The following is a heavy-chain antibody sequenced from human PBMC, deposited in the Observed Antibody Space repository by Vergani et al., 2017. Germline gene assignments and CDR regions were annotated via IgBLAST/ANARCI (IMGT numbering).Heavy chain of an antibody. CDR3: TRDVADTHSSIWPLNYHYFMDV. CDR2: ISYNVGNQ. D-gene: IGHD6-13*01. J-gene: IGHJ6*03. Sequence: QVQLVESGGNLVQPGRSLRLSCAAAGFKFSNFGMHWVRQVPGKGLEWVAFISYNVGNQYYADSVQGRFTISRDNTKNILYLQMSSLRVEDTALYYCTRDVADTHSSIWPLNYHYFMDVWGEGTTVTVSS. V-gene: IGHV3-33*05. CDR1: GFKFSNFG.